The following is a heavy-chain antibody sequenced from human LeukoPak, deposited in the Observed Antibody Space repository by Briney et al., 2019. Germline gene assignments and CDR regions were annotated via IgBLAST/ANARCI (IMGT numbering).Heavy chain of an antibody. J-gene: IGHJ4*02. V-gene: IGHV1-69*13. CDR2: IIPIFGTA. CDR3: AQDRSGLMHY. Sequence: GASVKVSCKASGGTFSSYAISWVRQAPGQGLEWMGGIIPIFGTANYAQKFQGRVTITADESTSTAYMELSSLRSEDTAVYYCAQDRSGLMHYWGQGTLVTVSS. D-gene: IGHD2-21*01. CDR1: GGTFSSYA.